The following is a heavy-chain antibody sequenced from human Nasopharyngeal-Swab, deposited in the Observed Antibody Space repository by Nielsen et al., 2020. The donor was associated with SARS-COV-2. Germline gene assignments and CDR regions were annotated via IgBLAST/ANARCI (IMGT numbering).Heavy chain of an antibody. CDR2: ISGSGGST. Sequence: GGSLRLSCAASGFTFSSYAMSWVGQAPGKGLEWVSAISGSGGSTYYADSVKGRFTISRDNSKNTLYLQMNSLRAEDTAVYYCAKGYSGYPRNNWFDPWGQGTLVTVSS. J-gene: IGHJ5*02. CDR1: GFTFSSYA. D-gene: IGHD5-12*01. CDR3: AKGYSGYPRNNWFDP. V-gene: IGHV3-23*01.